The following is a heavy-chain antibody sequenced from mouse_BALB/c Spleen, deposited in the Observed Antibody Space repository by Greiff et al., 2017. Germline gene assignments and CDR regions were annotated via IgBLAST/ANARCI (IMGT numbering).Heavy chain of an antibody. CDR1: GFTFSSYY. CDR3: ARQRDFDY. V-gene: IGHV5-6-2*01. J-gene: IGHJ2*01. CDR2: INSNGGST. Sequence: EVKVVESGGGLVKLGGSLKLSCAASGFTFSSYYMSWVRQTPEKRLELVAAINSNGGSTYYPDTVKGRFTISRDNAKNTLYLQMSSLKSEDTALYYCARQRDFDYWGQGTTLTVSS.